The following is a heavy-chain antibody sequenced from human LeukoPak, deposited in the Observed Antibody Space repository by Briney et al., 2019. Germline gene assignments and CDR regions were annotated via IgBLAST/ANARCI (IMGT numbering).Heavy chain of an antibody. D-gene: IGHD6-13*01. CDR2: IIPIFGTT. CDR1: GGTFSSYA. Sequence: SVKVSCKASGGTFSSYAISWVRQAPGQGLEWMGGIIPIFGTTNYAQKFQDRVTITADKSTSTAYMELSSLRSEDTAVYYCARVVGLTGYSSSWYSGYYYYMDVWGKGTTVTISS. CDR3: ARVVGLTGYSSSWYSGYYYYMDV. V-gene: IGHV1-69*06. J-gene: IGHJ6*03.